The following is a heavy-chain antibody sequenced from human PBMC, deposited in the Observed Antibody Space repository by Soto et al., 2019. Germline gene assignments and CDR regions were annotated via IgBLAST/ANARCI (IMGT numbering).Heavy chain of an antibody. V-gene: IGHV3-23*01. CDR2: IRGSGGST. D-gene: IGHD4-4*01. CDR3: AKAPSPTYSNYMDV. Sequence: GGSLRLSCAASGFTFSSYAMSWVRQAPGMGLEWVSGIRGSGGSTNYADSVKGRFTVSRDNSKNTLYLQMTGLRVEDTAVYYCAKAPSPTYSNYMDVWGKGTRVTVSS. CDR1: GFTFSSYA. J-gene: IGHJ6*03.